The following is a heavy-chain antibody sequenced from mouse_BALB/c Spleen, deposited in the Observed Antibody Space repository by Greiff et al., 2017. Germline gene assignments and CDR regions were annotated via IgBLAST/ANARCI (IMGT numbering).Heavy chain of an antibody. D-gene: IGHD2-14*01. CDR2: ISYDGSN. J-gene: IGHJ2*01. CDR1: GYSITSGYY. Sequence: EVKLQESGPGLVKPSQSLSLTCSVTGYSITSGYYWNWIRQFPGNKLEWMGYISYDGSNNYNPSLKNRISITRDTSKNQFFLKLNSVTTEDTATYYCAREGVRQDFDYWGQGTTLTVSS. V-gene: IGHV3-6*02. CDR3: AREGVRQDFDY.